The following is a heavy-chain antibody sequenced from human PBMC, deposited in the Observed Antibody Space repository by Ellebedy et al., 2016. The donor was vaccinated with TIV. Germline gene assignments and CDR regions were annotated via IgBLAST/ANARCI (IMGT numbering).Heavy chain of an antibody. J-gene: IGHJ4*02. V-gene: IGHV1-46*01. CDR3: ARGGDSSGYLFDY. D-gene: IGHD3-22*01. CDR2: INPSGGST. Sequence: AASVKVSCKASGYTFTSNYMHWVRQAPGQGLEWMGIINPSGGSTSYAQKFQGRVTVTRETATSTVYMELNSLRSEDTAVYHCARGGDSSGYLFDYWGQGTLVTVS. CDR1: GYTFTSNY.